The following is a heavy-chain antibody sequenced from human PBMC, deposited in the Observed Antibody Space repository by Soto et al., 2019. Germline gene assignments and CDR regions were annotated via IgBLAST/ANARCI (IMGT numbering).Heavy chain of an antibody. J-gene: IGHJ6*02. Sequence: SETLSLTCTVSGGSISSYYWSWIRQPPGKGQEWIGYIYYSGSTNYNPSLKSRVTISVDTSKNQFSLKLSFVTAADTAVYYCAREYSGYDSGGYYYYYGMDVWGQGTTVT. D-gene: IGHD5-12*01. CDR1: GGSISSYY. CDR3: AREYSGYDSGGYYYYYGMDV. V-gene: IGHV4-59*01. CDR2: IYYSGST.